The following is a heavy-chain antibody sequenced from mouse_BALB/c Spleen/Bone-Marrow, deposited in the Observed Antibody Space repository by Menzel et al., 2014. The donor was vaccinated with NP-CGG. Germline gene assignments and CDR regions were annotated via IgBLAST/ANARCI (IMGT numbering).Heavy chain of an antibody. V-gene: IGHV1-63*01. CDR3: ARPQFISGRYYAMDY. CDR2: IYPGSGNT. D-gene: IGHD1-2*01. Sequence: QVQLQQSGAELVRPGTSVKISCKASGYAFTNYWLDWVKQSPGHGLEWIGDIYPGSGNTYFNEKLKGKATLTADKSSSTAYMQLSSLTSEDSAVYFCARPQFISGRYYAMDYWGQGTSVTVSS. CDR1: GYAFTNYW. J-gene: IGHJ4*01.